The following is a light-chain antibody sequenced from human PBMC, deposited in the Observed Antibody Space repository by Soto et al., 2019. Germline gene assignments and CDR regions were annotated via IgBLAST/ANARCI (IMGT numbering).Light chain of an antibody. CDR1: QGISHF. J-gene: IGKJ1*01. CDR3: QQYNNVSRP. Sequence: DIPMTQSPSSLSASVGDRVTITCRASQGISHFLAWYQQKPGKVPKLLIYAASILQSGVTPRFSGSGSGTDYTLTINSLQPEDVEPYEFQQYNNVSRPFGQGNKVEI. CDR2: AAS. V-gene: IGKV1-27*01.